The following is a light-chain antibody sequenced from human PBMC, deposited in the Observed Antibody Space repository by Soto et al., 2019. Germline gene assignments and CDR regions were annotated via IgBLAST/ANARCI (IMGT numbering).Light chain of an antibody. Sequence: QSALTQPASVSGSPGQSITISCTGTSSDVGSYNLVSWYQQHPGKAPKLIIYEVTKRPSGVPDRFSGSKSGNSASLTVSGLQSDDEADYFCSSYARRNTLLFGGGTKLTVL. CDR3: SSYARRNTLL. J-gene: IGLJ3*02. CDR1: SSDVGSYNL. V-gene: IGLV2-23*02. CDR2: EVT.